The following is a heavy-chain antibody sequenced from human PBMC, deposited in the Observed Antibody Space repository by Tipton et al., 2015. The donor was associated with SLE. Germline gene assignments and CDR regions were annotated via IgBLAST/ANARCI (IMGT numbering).Heavy chain of an antibody. D-gene: IGHD1-7*01. CDR1: GYSISSGHL. Sequence: GLVKPSETLSLTCTVSGYSISSGHLWGWIRQAPGKGLEWIASVFRSGTSHYNPSLKRRVTISGDTSKNQFSLKLSSATATDTAVYYCARDPGTTSNAFDIWGQGTMVTVSS. V-gene: IGHV4-38-2*02. CDR2: VFRSGTS. CDR3: ARDPGTTSNAFDI. J-gene: IGHJ3*02.